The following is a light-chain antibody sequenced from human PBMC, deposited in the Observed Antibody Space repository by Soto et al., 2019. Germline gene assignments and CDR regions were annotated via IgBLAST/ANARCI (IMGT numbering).Light chain of an antibody. Sequence: DIVMTQSPATLSESPGERVTLSCRASQYISSNLAWYQQKPGQPPRLLIYDATSRATGIPSRFSGSGSGTYFTLTIISLQSEDFAFYFCQQYHDWPPLTFGGGTKVEIK. V-gene: IGKV3D-15*01. CDR3: QQYHDWPPLT. J-gene: IGKJ4*01. CDR2: DAT. CDR1: QYISSN.